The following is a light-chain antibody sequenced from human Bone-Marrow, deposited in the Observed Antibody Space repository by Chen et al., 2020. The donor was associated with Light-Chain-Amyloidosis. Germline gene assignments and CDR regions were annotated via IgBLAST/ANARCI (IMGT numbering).Light chain of an antibody. Sequence: DIVLTQSPLSLPVAPGEPASISCRSSQILLRSNGYNYSGWYLQKPGQSPQLLIYLASNRASGVPARGSGSGAGADFTLNSSRVEADDDGVYYCMQARREPLTFGGGTKVKIK. CDR1: QILLRSNGYNY. CDR2: LAS. J-gene: IGKJ4*01. CDR3: MQARREPLT. V-gene: IGKV2-28*01.